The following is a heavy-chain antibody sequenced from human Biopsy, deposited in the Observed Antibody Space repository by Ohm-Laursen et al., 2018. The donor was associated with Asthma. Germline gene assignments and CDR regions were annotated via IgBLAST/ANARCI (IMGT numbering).Heavy chain of an antibody. CDR2: INSVFGTT. J-gene: IGHJ4*02. CDR3: ARKAGSCISRTCYSLDF. D-gene: IGHD2-2*01. Sequence: GASVKVSCNSLGGTFNTYVIGWVRQAPGQGLEWMGGINSVFGTTTYPRKFQDRVTITADDSTSTVYMELSSLRSEDTAVYYCARKAGSCISRTCYSLDFWGQGTLVTVSS. V-gene: IGHV1-69*13. CDR1: GGTFNTYV.